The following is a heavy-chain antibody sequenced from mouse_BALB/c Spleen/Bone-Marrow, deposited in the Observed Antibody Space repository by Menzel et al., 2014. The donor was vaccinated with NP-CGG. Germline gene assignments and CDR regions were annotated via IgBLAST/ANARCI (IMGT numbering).Heavy chain of an antibody. Sequence: VKLVESGGGLVQPGGSLKLSCAASGFDFSRYWMSWVRQAPGKGLEWIGEINPDSRTINYSPSLKDKFIISRDNAKNTLYLRLNKVRSEDTALYYCARPDYYGYLNYWGQGTTLTASS. CDR1: GFDFSRYW. CDR2: INPDSRTI. J-gene: IGHJ2*01. CDR3: ARPDYYGYLNY. V-gene: IGHV4-1*02. D-gene: IGHD1-1*01.